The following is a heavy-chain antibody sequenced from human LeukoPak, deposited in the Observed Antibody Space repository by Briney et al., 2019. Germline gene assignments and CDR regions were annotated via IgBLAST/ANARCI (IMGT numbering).Heavy chain of an antibody. D-gene: IGHD5-18*01. Sequence: GESLKISCKGSGYSFTSYWIGWVRQMPGKGLEWMGIIYPGDSDTRYSPSFQGQVTISADKSISTAYLQWSSLKASDTAMYYCVMVKNSYGLNLDYWGQGTLVTVSS. CDR1: GYSFTSYW. CDR2: IYPGDSDT. V-gene: IGHV5-51*01. CDR3: VMVKNSYGLNLDY. J-gene: IGHJ4*02.